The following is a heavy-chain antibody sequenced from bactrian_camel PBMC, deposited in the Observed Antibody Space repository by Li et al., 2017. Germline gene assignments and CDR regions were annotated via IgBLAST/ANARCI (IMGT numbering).Heavy chain of an antibody. V-gene: IGHV3S54*01. CDR3: AAGRLHEGGDKLRPAKYHH. J-gene: IGHJ4*01. D-gene: IGHD2*01. CDR2: IAIGGEST. CDR1: GSIFSMCA. Sequence: VQLVESGGGSVQAGGSLRLSCVVSGSIFSMCAMGWYRQAPGKEREGVAAIAIGGESTFIGDSVKGRFTISRDKAKNTLYLQMNDLKPEDTAMYFCAAGRLHEGGDKLRPAKYHHWGQGTQVTVS.